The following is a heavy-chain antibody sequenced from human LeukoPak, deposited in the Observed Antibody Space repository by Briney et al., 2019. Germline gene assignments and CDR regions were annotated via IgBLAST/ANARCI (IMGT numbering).Heavy chain of an antibody. CDR1: GFTFSSYA. J-gene: IGHJ4*02. V-gene: IGHV3-23*01. CDR2: ISGSGGST. Sequence: GGSLRLSCAASGFTFSSYAMHWVRQAPGKGLEWVSAISGSGGSTYYADSVKGRFTISRDNSKNTLYLQMNSLRAEDTAVYYCAKDRTASTRTYYFDYWGQGTLVTVSS. D-gene: IGHD1-1*01. CDR3: AKDRTASTRTYYFDY.